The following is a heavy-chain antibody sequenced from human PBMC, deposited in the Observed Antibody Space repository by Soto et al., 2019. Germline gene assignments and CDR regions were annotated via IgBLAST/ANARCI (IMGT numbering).Heavy chain of an antibody. CDR2: INHSGST. Sequence: QVQLQQWGAGLLKPSETLSLTCAVYGGSFSAYYWSWIRQPPGKGLEWIGEINHSGSTNYNPSLKSRVTISVDRSKNHLSLKLSSVNAADTAACYGARGVGDAGVDYWGQGTLVTVSS. V-gene: IGHV4-34*01. J-gene: IGHJ4*02. CDR1: GGSFSAYY. CDR3: ARGVGDAGVDY. D-gene: IGHD7-27*01.